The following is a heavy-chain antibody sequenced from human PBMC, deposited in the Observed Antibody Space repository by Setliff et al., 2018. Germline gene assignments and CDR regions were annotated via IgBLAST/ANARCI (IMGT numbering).Heavy chain of an antibody. CDR2: INPNSGGT. D-gene: IGHD6-19*01. V-gene: IGHV1-2*02. Sequence: ASVKVSCKASGYTFTAYYMHWVRQAPGQGLEWMGWINPNSGGTNYAQKLQGRVTMTRDTSINTAYMGLSSLRSEDTAVYYCARDRRDRYSSGWYPSHWGQGTLVTVSS. CDR3: ARDRRDRYSSGWYPSH. J-gene: IGHJ4*02. CDR1: GYTFTAYY.